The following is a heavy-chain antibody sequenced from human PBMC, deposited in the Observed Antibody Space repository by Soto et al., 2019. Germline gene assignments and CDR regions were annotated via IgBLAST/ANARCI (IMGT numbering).Heavy chain of an antibody. CDR1: GFSLSTSGVG. D-gene: IGHD3-16*02. CDR3: AHIFNSNSGSYRYFDY. V-gene: IGHV2-5*02. Sequence: QITLKESGPTLVKPTQPLTLTCTFSGFSLSTSGVGVGWIRQPQGKALEWLALIYWDDDKRYSPSLKSRFTISKDTTKNQVVLTMTNMDPVDTATYYCAHIFNSNSGSYRYFDYWGQGTLVTVSS. J-gene: IGHJ4*02. CDR2: IYWDDDK.